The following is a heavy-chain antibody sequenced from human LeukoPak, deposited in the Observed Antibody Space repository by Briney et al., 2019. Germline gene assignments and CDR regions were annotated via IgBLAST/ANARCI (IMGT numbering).Heavy chain of an antibody. CDR2: ISAYNGNT. J-gene: IGHJ4*02. CDR3: AKDYGSWPYYLDY. CDR1: GSAVTSDG. D-gene: IGHD6-13*01. V-gene: IGHV1-18*01. Sequence: ASVKVSSKASGSAVTSDGISWVRQAPGQGLEWMGWISAYNGNTNYAQKFQGRVAMTTDTSTSTAYMELRSLRSDDTAMYYCAKDYGSWPYYLDYWGQGTLVTVSS.